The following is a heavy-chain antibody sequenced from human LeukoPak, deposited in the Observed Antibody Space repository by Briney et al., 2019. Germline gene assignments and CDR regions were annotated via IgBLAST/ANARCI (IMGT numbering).Heavy chain of an antibody. CDR2: IYYSGST. CDR1: GGSISSGDYY. CDR3: ARGSGYGGFDY. V-gene: IGHV4-30-4*08. Sequence: SQTLSLTCTVSGGSISSGDYYWSWRRQPPGKDQEWIGYIYYSGSTYYNPSLKSRVTISVDTSKNQFSLKLSSVTAADTAVYYCARGSGYGGFDYWGQGTLVTVSS. J-gene: IGHJ4*02. D-gene: IGHD5-12*01.